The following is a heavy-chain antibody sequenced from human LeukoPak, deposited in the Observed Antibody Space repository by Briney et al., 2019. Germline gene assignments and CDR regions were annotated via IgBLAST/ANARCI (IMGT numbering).Heavy chain of an antibody. Sequence: GGSLRLSCAASGFTFSSYAMHWVRQAPGKGLEWVAVISYDGSNKYYADSVKGRFTISRDNSKNTLYLQMNSLRAEDTAVYYCARAPRGYCSGGSCYPDYWGQGTLVTVSS. V-gene: IGHV3-30-3*01. CDR3: ARAPRGYCSGGSCYPDY. CDR1: GFTFSSYA. CDR2: ISYDGSNK. J-gene: IGHJ4*02. D-gene: IGHD2-15*01.